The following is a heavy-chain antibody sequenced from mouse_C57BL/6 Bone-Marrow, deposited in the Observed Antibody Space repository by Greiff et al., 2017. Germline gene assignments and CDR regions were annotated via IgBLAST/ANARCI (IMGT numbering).Heavy chain of an antibody. D-gene: IGHD2-12*01. CDR1: GYTFTSYW. V-gene: IGHV1-69*01. CDR3: ARGVYYSGDFDY. CDR2: IDPSDSYT. J-gene: IGHJ2*01. Sequence: QVQLQQPGAELVMPGASVKLSCKASGYTFTSYWMHWVKQRPGQGLEWIGEIDPSDSYTNYNQKFKGKSTFTVDKSSSTAYMQLSSLTSEDSAVYYCARGVYYSGDFDYWGQGTTLTVSS.